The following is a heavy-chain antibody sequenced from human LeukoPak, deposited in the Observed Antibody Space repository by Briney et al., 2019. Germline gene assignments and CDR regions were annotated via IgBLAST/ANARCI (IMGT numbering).Heavy chain of an antibody. D-gene: IGHD6-13*01. V-gene: IGHV4-59*12. Sequence: SETLSLTCTVSGGSISSYYWSWIRQPPGKGLEWIGYIYYSGSTNYNPSLKSRVTISVDTSKNQFSLKLSSVTAADTAVYYCARGPYSSSWYEFDYWGQGTLVTVSS. J-gene: IGHJ4*02. CDR1: GGSISSYY. CDR2: IYYSGST. CDR3: ARGPYSSSWYEFDY.